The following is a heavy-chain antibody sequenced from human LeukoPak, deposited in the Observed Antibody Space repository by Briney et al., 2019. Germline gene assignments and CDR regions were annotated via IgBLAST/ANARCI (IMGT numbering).Heavy chain of an antibody. CDR1: GGSVSSAAYY. V-gene: IGHV4-61*02. CDR3: ASSATNTGDFDV. J-gene: IGHJ3*01. D-gene: IGHD4-11*01. Sequence: PSETLSLTCTVSGGSVSSAAYYWTWIRQPAGKRLEWIGRISGSGSTNYNPSLRSRVTMSVDTSENQFSLNLSSVTAADTAVYFCASSATNTGDFDVWGQGTMVTVSS. CDR2: ISGSGST.